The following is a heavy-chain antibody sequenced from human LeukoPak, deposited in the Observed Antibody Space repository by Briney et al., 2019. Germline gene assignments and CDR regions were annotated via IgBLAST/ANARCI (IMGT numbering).Heavy chain of an antibody. Sequence: GGSLRLSCAASGFTFSSYSMNWVRQAPGKGLEWVSSISSSSSYIYYADSVKGRFTISRDNAKNSLYLQMNSLRAEDTAVYYCAKGLTIFGVVRDAFDIWGQGTMVTVSS. CDR1: GFTFSSYS. J-gene: IGHJ3*02. V-gene: IGHV3-21*04. D-gene: IGHD3-3*01. CDR3: AKGLTIFGVVRDAFDI. CDR2: ISSSSSYI.